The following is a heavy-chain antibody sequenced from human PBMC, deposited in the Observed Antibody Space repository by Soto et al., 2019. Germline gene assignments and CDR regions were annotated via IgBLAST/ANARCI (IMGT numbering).Heavy chain of an antibody. D-gene: IGHD4-17*01. CDR2: IYYSGST. CDR3: ARGDYGDYAGTYYGMDV. Sequence: QVQLQESGPGLVKPSQTLSLTCTVSGGSISSGDYYWSWIRQPPGKGLEWIGYIYYSGSTYYNPSLKSRVTISVDTSKNQFSLKLISVTAADTAVYYCARGDYGDYAGTYYGMDVWCQGTTVTVSS. CDR1: GGSISSGDYY. J-gene: IGHJ6*02. V-gene: IGHV4-30-4*01.